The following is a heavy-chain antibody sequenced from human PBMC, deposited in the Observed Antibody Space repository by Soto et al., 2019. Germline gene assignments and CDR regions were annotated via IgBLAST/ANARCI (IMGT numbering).Heavy chain of an antibody. V-gene: IGHV4-39*01. CDR3: ARITGRHLDY. CDR1: SGSISVTDVF. Sequence: KTSETLSLTCTVPSGSISVTDVFWGWVRQPPGKGLEWIGNVDYSGTAYFSPSLATRVTFHVDTSKNQFSLTLYSVTAADTAVYYCARITGRHLDYWGQGILVTVSS. J-gene: IGHJ4*02. D-gene: IGHD1-20*01. CDR2: VDYSGTA.